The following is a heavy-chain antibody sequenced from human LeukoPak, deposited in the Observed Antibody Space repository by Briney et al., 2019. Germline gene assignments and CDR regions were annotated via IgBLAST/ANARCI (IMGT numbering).Heavy chain of an antibody. D-gene: IGHD6-13*01. CDR3: TSKIAAAGHVRVAFDI. Sequence: GGSLRLSCAASGFTFSNAWMSWVRQAPGKGLEWVGRIKSKTDGGTTDYAAPVKGRFTISRDDSKNTLYLQMNSLKTEDTAVYYCTSKIAAAGHVRVAFDIWGQGTMVTVSS. CDR1: GFTFSNAW. CDR2: IKSKTDGGTT. V-gene: IGHV3-15*01. J-gene: IGHJ3*02.